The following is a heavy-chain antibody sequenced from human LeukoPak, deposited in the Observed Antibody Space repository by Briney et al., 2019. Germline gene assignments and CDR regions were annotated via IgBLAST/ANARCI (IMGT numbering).Heavy chain of an antibody. CDR1: GYTFTDYY. CDR3: ATDNYGTLDY. V-gene: IGHV1-2*02. D-gene: IGHD3-16*01. Sequence: ASVKVSCKASGYTFTDYYIHWVRRAPGQGLEWMGWIDPRSGGTRCTQKFQGRVTMTRETSISTVYLDLSGMTFDDTALYYCATDNYGTLDYWGQGTLVTVSS. CDR2: IDPRSGGT. J-gene: IGHJ4*02.